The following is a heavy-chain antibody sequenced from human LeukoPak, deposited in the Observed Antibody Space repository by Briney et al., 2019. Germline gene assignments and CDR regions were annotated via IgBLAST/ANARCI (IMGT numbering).Heavy chain of an antibody. V-gene: IGHV4-39*01. Sequence: PGGSLRLSCAASGFTFSTYSMNWVRQPPGKGLEWIGSIYYSGSTYYNPSLKSRVTISVDTSKNQFSLKLSSVTAADTAVYYCARRGSIVGATTEWFDPWGQGTLVTVSS. D-gene: IGHD1-26*01. CDR1: GFTFSTYSMN. CDR3: ARRGSIVGATTEWFDP. CDR2: IYYSGST. J-gene: IGHJ5*02.